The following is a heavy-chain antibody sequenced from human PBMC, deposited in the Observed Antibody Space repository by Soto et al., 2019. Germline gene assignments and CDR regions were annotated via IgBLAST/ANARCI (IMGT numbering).Heavy chain of an antibody. CDR2: IYHSGST. CDR3: AKDSSGWYDNWFDP. V-gene: IGHV4-4*02. CDR1: GGSISSSNW. J-gene: IGHJ5*02. D-gene: IGHD6-19*01. Sequence: PSETLSLTCAVSGGSISSSNWWSWVRQPPGEGLEWIGEIYHSGSTNYNPSLKSRVTISVDKSKNQFSLKLSSVTAADTAVYYCAKDSSGWYDNWFDPWGQGTL.